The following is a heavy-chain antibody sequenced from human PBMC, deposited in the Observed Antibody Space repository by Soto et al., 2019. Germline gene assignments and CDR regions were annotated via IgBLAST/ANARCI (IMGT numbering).Heavy chain of an antibody. CDR2: IYTSGST. J-gene: IGHJ6*02. CDR1: GGSISSYY. Sequence: SETLSLTCTVSGGSISSYYWSWIRQPAGKGLDWIGRIYTSGSTNYNPSLKSRVTMSVDTSKNQFSLKLSSVTAADTAVYYCARDDKQWLVRSPYYYYGMDVWGQGTTVTVSS. D-gene: IGHD6-19*01. V-gene: IGHV4-4*07. CDR3: ARDDKQWLVRSPYYYYGMDV.